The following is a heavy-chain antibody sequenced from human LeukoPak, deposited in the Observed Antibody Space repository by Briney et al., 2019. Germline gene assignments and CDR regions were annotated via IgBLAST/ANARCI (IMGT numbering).Heavy chain of an antibody. CDR1: GGSISSYY. CDR2: IYYSGST. J-gene: IGHJ5*02. V-gene: IGHV4-59*12. CDR3: ARRARYNWFDP. D-gene: IGHD4/OR15-4a*01. Sequence: SETLSLTCTVSGGSISSYYWSWIRQPPGKGLEWIGSIYYSGSTYYNPSLKSRVTISVDTSKNQFSLKLSSVTAADTAVYYCARRARYNWFDPWGQGTLVTVSS.